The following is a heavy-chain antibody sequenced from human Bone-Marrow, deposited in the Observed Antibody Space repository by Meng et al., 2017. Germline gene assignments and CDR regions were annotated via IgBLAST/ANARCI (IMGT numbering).Heavy chain of an antibody. D-gene: IGHD3-16*01. CDR3: ARDLNAGGILVS. Sequence: VQLQESGPGLVKPSQTLSLSCTVSGGSISRGDYYWTWIRQPPGKGLEWIGYIYYSGSTYYNPSLNSRLTISVDTSKNQFSLKLSSVTAADTAVYYCARDLNAGGILVSWGQGTLVTVSS. CDR2: IYYSGST. V-gene: IGHV4-30-4*01. CDR1: GGSISRGDYY. J-gene: IGHJ5*02.